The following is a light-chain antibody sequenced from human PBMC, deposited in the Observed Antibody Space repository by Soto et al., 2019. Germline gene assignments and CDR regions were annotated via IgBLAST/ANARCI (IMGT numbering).Light chain of an antibody. V-gene: IGKV3-15*01. CDR3: QQYNNCPPIT. CDR2: GAS. J-gene: IGKJ5*01. Sequence: EVEMTQSPATLSVSPGERATLSCRASQSVSRNLAWYQQKPGQAPRLLIHGASTRSTDIPARFSSSGSGTEFTLTIISLLAEDFVVYYCQQYNNCPPITFGQGTRLQLK. CDR1: QSVSRN.